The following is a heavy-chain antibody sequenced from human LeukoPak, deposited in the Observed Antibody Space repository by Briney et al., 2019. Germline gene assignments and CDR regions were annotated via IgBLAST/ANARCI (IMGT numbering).Heavy chain of an antibody. V-gene: IGHV1-18*01. D-gene: IGHD6-19*01. CDR1: GYRFIHCG. CDR2: INAYKAST. J-gene: IGHJ4*02. Sequence: GASVKVSCKTSGYRFIHCGINWVRQAPGQGLEWMGWINAYKASTYYIEKFQGRVTMTTDTSTDTAYMELKSLRSEDTAVYYCARDLSSGWNDYWGQGTLVTVSA. CDR3: ARDLSSGWNDY.